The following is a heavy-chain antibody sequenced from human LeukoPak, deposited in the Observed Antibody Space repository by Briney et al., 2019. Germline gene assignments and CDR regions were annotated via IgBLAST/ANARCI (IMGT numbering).Heavy chain of an antibody. J-gene: IGHJ4*02. CDR1: GFTFSSYS. CDR2: ISSSSSYI. V-gene: IGHV3-21*01. Sequence: GGSLRLSCAASGFTFSSYSMNWVRQAPGKGMEWVSSISSSSSYIYYADSVKGRFTISRDNAKNSLYLQMNSLRAEDTAVYYCARDRDIVVVPAAMVDYWGQGTLVTVSS. CDR3: ARDRDIVVVPAAMVDY. D-gene: IGHD2-2*01.